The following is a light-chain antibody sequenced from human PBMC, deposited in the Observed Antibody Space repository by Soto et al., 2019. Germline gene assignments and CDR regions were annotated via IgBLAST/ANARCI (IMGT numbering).Light chain of an antibody. CDR3: QQYDSYPFT. J-gene: IGKJ4*01. CDR2: KAS. Sequence: DIPMTQSPSTLSASEGDRVTITCRASQSINNWLAWYQQKPGKAPKLLIYKASNLKSGVPSRFSGTGSGTEFTLTISSLQPDDFASYYCQQYDSYPFTFGGGTKVEI. V-gene: IGKV1-5*03. CDR1: QSINNW.